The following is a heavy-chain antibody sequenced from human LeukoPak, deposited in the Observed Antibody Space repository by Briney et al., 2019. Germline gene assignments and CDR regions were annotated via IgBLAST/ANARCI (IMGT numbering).Heavy chain of an antibody. CDR2: IYHSGST. Sequence: SETLSLTCTVSGGSISSTTYYWGWIRQPPGKGLEWIGSIYHSGSTYYNPSLKSRVTISVDTSKNQFSLKLSSVTAADTAVYYCARAIEVGAMTPFDYWGQGTLVTVSS. CDR3: ARAIEVGAMTPFDY. D-gene: IGHD1-26*01. V-gene: IGHV4-39*07. J-gene: IGHJ4*02. CDR1: GGSISSTTYY.